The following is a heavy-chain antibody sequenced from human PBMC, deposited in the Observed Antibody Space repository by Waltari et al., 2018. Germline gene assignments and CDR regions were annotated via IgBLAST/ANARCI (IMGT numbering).Heavy chain of an antibody. V-gene: IGHV3-20*04. J-gene: IGHJ5*02. CDR3: ARVNSNYVNWFDP. CDR2: INWDGSST. Sequence: EVQLVESGGGLVQPGRSLRLSCTISGFTFADYSVTWVRQAPGKGLEWVSGINWDGSSTGYADSVKGRFTISRDNAKNSLHLHVNSLTAEDTAFYYCARVNSNYVNWFDPWGQGTLVIVSS. CDR1: GFTFADYS. D-gene: IGHD4-4*01.